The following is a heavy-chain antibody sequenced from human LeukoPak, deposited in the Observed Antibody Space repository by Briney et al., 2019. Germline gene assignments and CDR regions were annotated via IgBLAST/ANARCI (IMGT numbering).Heavy chain of an antibody. CDR2: IYYSGST. CDR1: GGSITSSSHY. D-gene: IGHD4/OR15-4a*01. V-gene: IGHV4-39*01. J-gene: IGHJ4*02. CDR3: ASLPGAKGALFDF. Sequence: SETLSLTCTVSGGSITSSSHYWGWIRQPPGKGLEWIGSIYYSGSTYYDPSLKSRVTISVDTSKNQFSLKLSSVTAADTAVYYCASLPGAKGALFDFWGQGTLVTVSS.